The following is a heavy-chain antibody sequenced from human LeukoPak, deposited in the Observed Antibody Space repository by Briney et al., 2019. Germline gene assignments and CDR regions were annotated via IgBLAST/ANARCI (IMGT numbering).Heavy chain of an antibody. Sequence: PGGSLRPSCAASGFTFSSYAMHWVRQAPGKGLEWVAVISYDGSNKYYADSVKGRFTISRDNSKNTLYLQMNSLRAEDTAVYYCATGAVVVTASDAFDIWGQGTMVTVSS. V-gene: IGHV3-30-3*01. CDR2: ISYDGSNK. CDR3: ATGAVVVTASDAFDI. CDR1: GFTFSSYA. D-gene: IGHD2-21*02. J-gene: IGHJ3*02.